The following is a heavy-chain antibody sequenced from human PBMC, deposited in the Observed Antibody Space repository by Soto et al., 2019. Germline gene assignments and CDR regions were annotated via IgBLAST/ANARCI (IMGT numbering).Heavy chain of an antibody. CDR2: ISSSSSYI. J-gene: IGHJ5*02. Sequence: PGGSLRLSCAASGFTFSSYSVNWVRQAPGKGLEWVSSISSSSSYIYYADSVKGRFTISRDNAKNSLYLQMNSLRAEDTAVYYCARDVNYYDSSAPGWFDPWGQGTLVTVSS. CDR1: GFTFSSYS. CDR3: ARDVNYYDSSAPGWFDP. D-gene: IGHD3-22*01. V-gene: IGHV3-21*01.